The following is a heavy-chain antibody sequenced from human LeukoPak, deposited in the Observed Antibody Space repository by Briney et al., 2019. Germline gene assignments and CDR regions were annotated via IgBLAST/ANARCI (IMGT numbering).Heavy chain of an antibody. Sequence: ASVKVSCKASGYTFTSYDINWVRQATGQGLEWMGWMNPNSGVTAYAQKFQGRVTMTRNTSVSTAYMELSGLRSDDTAVYYCARLERMDVWGKGTTVTVSS. CDR1: GYTFTSYD. V-gene: IGHV1-8*01. J-gene: IGHJ6*04. CDR2: MNPNSGVT. CDR3: ARLERMDV.